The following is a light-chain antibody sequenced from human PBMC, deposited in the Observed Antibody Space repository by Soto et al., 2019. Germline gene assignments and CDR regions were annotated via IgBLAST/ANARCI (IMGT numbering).Light chain of an antibody. Sequence: DIQITQSPSTLSASVGDRVTITCRASQSISSWLAWYQQKPGKAPKLLIYDASSLESGVPSRFSGSGSGTDFTLTISRLEPEDFAVYYCQQYGSSPWTFGQGTKVDIK. V-gene: IGKV1-5*01. CDR1: QSISSW. CDR3: QQYGSSPWT. CDR2: DAS. J-gene: IGKJ1*01.